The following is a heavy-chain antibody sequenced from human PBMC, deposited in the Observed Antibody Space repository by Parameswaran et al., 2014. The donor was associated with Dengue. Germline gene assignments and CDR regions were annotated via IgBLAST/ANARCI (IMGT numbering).Heavy chain of an antibody. CDR2: IYPGDSDT. CDR3: ARGGGYYSIYNWFDP. V-gene: IGHV5-51*01. Sequence: VRQMPGKGLEWMGIIYPGDSDTRYSASFQGQVTISADRSSSTAYLQWSSLKASDTAMYYCARGGGYYSIYNWFDPWGQGTLVTVSS. D-gene: IGHD3-22*01. J-gene: IGHJ5*02.